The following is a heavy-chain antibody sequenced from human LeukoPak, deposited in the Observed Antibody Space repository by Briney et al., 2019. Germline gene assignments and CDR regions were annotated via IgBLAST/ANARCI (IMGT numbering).Heavy chain of an antibody. CDR1: GITFSNYA. D-gene: IGHD4-17*01. Sequence: GGSLRLSCAASGITFSNYAMQWVRQAPGKGLEWVAVISYDGNNKYYADSVKGRFTISRDNSENTLYLQMNSPRPEDTAVYFCARDNGDHVGDYWGQGTQVTVSS. CDR3: ARDNGDHVGDY. J-gene: IGHJ4*02. CDR2: ISYDGNNK. V-gene: IGHV3-30-3*01.